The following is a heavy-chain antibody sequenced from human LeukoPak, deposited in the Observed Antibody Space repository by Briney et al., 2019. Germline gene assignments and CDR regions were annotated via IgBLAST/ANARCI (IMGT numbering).Heavy chain of an antibody. J-gene: IGHJ6*02. D-gene: IGHD3-9*01. CDR1: GFTVSSYA. CDR2: IKQDGSEK. CDR3: ARDLRNLRLAAYYYYYGMDV. V-gene: IGHV3-7*01. Sequence: GGSLRLSCAASGFTVSSYAMSWVRQAPGKGLEWVANIKQDGSEKYYVDSVKGRSTISRDNAKNSLYLQMNSLRAEDTAVYYCARDLRNLRLAAYYYYYGMDVWGQGTTVTVSS.